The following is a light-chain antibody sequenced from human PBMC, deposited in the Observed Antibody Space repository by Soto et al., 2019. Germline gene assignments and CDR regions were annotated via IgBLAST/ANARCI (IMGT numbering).Light chain of an antibody. Sequence: DIQMTQSPSTLSASVGDRVTITCRASQSISYYLAWYQKKPGKAPKVLIWNASSLQRGVPSRFSGSGSGTAFTLTISSLQPDDFATYYCQHYNRFSTWTFGQGTKVEIK. CDR3: QHYNRFSTWT. CDR2: NAS. CDR1: QSISYY. J-gene: IGKJ1*01. V-gene: IGKV1-5*01.